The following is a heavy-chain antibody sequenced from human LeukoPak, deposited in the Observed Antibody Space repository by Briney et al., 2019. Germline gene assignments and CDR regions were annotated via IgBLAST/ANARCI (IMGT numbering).Heavy chain of an antibody. CDR1: GGTFSSYA. CDR2: IIPIFGTA. J-gene: IGHJ4*02. D-gene: IGHD1-26*01. V-gene: IGHV1-69*01. CDR3: AKDGDLRSAVGQLLDY. Sequence: ASVKVSCKASGGTFSSYAISWVRQAPGQGLEWMGGIIPIFGTANYAQKFQGRVTITADESTSTAYMELSSLRAEDTAVYYCAKDGDLRSAVGQLLDYWGQGTLVTVSS.